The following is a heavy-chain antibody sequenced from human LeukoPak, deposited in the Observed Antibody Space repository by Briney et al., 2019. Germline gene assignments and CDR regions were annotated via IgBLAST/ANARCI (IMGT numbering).Heavy chain of an antibody. Sequence: PSETLSLTCVVSGGSLISTDHHWGWIRQTPGKGLEWIGSMSHSGTTYYNPSLMSRVTMSVDTSKNYFSLQLSSVTAADTAVYFCASDWAPGQGRMFDHWGQGTLVTVSS. CDR3: ASDWAPGQGRMFDH. J-gene: IGHJ4*02. CDR1: GGSLISTDHH. CDR2: MSHSGTT. D-gene: IGHD3-16*01. V-gene: IGHV4-39*07.